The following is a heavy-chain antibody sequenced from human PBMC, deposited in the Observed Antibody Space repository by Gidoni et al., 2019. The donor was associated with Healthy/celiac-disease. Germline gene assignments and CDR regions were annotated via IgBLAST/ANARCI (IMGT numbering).Heavy chain of an antibody. J-gene: IGHJ6*02. CDR3: AKDLNLDFWSGYPRPYYYYGMDV. V-gene: IGHV3-30*18. D-gene: IGHD3-3*01. CDR2: ISYDGSNK. Sequence: QVQLAESGGGVVQPGRSLRRSCAASGFTFSSYGMPWVRQAPGKGLEWVAVISYDGSNKYYADSVKGRFTISRDNSKNTLYLQMNSLRAEDTAVYYCAKDLNLDFWSGYPRPYYYYGMDVWGQGTTVTVSS. CDR1: GFTFSSYG.